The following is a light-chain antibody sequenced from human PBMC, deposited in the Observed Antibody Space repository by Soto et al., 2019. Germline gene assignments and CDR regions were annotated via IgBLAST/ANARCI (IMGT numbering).Light chain of an antibody. CDR1: SSDVGAYNY. V-gene: IGLV2-14*03. Sequence: QSALTQPASVSGSPGQSITISCTGTSSDVGAYNYVSWYQQHPGKVPKLMIYDVSDRPSGVSNRFSGSKSGNTASLTISGLQAEDESDYYCSSFTRSNSYVFGTGTKVTV. CDR2: DVS. J-gene: IGLJ1*01. CDR3: SSFTRSNSYV.